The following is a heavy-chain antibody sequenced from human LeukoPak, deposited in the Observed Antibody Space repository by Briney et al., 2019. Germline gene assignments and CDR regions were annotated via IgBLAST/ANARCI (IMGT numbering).Heavy chain of an antibody. D-gene: IGHD3-9*01. V-gene: IGHV1-18*01. J-gene: IGHJ4*02. CDR1: GYIFNNYG. CDR3: ARDYSYNILTGHTDFFDF. CDR2: SSAYNGNT. Sequence: ASVKVSCKASGYIFNNYGISWVRQAPGQGLEWMGWSSAYNGNTISAQKFQDRVTLATDTPTNTVYMELRTLSFDDTAIYFCARDYSYNILTGHTDFFDFWGQGTLVTVSS.